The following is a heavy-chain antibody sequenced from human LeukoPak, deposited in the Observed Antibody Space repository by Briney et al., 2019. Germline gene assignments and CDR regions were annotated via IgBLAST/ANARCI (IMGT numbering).Heavy chain of an antibody. D-gene: IGHD3-3*01. CDR3: ARVSGKTTIFGVVTHFDY. Sequence: GASVKVSCKASVYTFTSYAMNGVRQAPGQGRGWMGWIYTNTGNPTYTQGFTGRFVLSLDTSVSTAYLQISSLKAEDTAVYYCARVSGKTTIFGVVTHFDYWGQGTLVTVSS. V-gene: IGHV7-4-1*02. J-gene: IGHJ4*02. CDR1: VYTFTSYA. CDR2: IYTNTGNP.